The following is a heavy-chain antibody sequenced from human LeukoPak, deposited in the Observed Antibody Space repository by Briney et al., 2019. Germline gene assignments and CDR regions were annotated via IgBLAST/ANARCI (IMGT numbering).Heavy chain of an antibody. CDR2: IIPILGIA. D-gene: IGHD1-1*01. CDR1: GGTFSSYA. CDR3: ASATGTPPPYYFDY. V-gene: IGHV1-69*04. Sequence: SVKVSCKASGGTFSSYAISWVRQAPGQGLERMGRIIPILGIANYAQKFQGRVTITADKSTSTAYMELSSLRSEDTAVYYCASATGTPPPYYFDYWGQGTLVTVSS. J-gene: IGHJ4*02.